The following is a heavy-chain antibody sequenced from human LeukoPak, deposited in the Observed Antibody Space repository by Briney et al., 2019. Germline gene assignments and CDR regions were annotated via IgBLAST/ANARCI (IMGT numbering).Heavy chain of an antibody. J-gene: IGHJ4*02. D-gene: IGHD2-15*01. V-gene: IGHV3-53*01. Sequence: PGGSLRLSCAASGFTVSSNYMSWVRQAPGKGLEWVSVIYSGGSTYYADSVKGRFTISRDNSKNTLYLQMNSLRAEDTAVYYCATWGYCGGGSCYYDYWGQGTLVTVSS. CDR1: GFTVSSNY. CDR2: IYSGGST. CDR3: ATWGYCGGGSCYYDY.